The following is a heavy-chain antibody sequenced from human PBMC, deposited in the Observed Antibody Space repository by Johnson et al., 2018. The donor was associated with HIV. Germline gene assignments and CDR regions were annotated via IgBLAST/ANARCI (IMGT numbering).Heavy chain of an antibody. CDR2: INWNGGST. Sequence: VQLVESGGGLIQPGGSLRLSCAASGFTVSSNYMSWVRQAPGKGLEWVSGINWNGGSTGYADSVKGRFTISRDNAKNSLYLQMNSLRAEDTALYYCERVQDRVASNSYGAFDIWGQGTMVTVSS. D-gene: IGHD5-12*01. V-gene: IGHV3-20*04. J-gene: IGHJ3*02. CDR1: GFTVSSNY. CDR3: ERVQDRVASNSYGAFDI.